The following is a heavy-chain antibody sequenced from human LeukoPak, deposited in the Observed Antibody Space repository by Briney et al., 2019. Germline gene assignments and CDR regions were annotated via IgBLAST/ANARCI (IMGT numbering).Heavy chain of an antibody. D-gene: IGHD3-16*01. CDR1: GGSFSGYY. CDR2: IYYSGST. Sequence: PSETLSLTCAVYGGSFSGYYWSWIRQPPGKGLEWIGYIYYSGSTYYNPSLKSRVTISVDTSKNQFSLKLSSVTAADTAVYYCARGGDYWGQGTLVTVSS. J-gene: IGHJ4*02. CDR3: ARGGDY. V-gene: IGHV4-30-4*08.